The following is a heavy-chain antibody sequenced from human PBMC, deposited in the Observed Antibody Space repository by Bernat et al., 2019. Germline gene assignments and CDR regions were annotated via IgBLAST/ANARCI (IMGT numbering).Heavy chain of an antibody. J-gene: IGHJ6*02. V-gene: IGHV3-30*18. Sequence: QVQLVESGGGVVQPGRSLRLSCAASGFTFSSYGMHWVRQTPGKGLEWVAVISYDGSNKYYADSVKGRFTISRDNSKNTLYLQMNSLRAEDTAVYYCAKVWGPWKNIYGMDVWGQGTTVTVSS. CDR1: GFTFSSYG. D-gene: IGHD3-16*01. CDR3: AKVWGPWKNIYGMDV. CDR2: ISYDGSNK.